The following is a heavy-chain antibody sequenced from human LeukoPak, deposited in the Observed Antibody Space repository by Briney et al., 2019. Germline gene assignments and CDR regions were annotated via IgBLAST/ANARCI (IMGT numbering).Heavy chain of an antibody. J-gene: IGHJ4*02. CDR3: ARMLQTYYYDSSGYAGDC. Sequence: ASVKVSCKASGYTFTSYGISWVRQAPGQGLEWMGWISAYNGNTNYAQKLQGRVTMTTDTSTSTAYMELRSLRSDDTAVYYCARMLQTYYYDSSGYAGDCWGQGTLVTVSS. D-gene: IGHD3-22*01. CDR1: GYTFTSYG. V-gene: IGHV1-18*01. CDR2: ISAYNGNT.